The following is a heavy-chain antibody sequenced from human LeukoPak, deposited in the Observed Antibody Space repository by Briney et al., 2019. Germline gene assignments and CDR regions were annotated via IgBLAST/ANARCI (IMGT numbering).Heavy chain of an antibody. CDR1: GGSISSGGYY. Sequence: SETLSLTCTVSGGSISSGGYYWSWIRQHPGKGLEWIGYIYYSGSTYYNPSLKSRVTISVDTSKNQFSLKLSSVTAADTAVYYCARTGIAARLERESPYYFDYWGQGTLVTVSS. CDR3: ARTGIAARLERESPYYFDY. D-gene: IGHD6-6*01. CDR2: IYYSGST. V-gene: IGHV4-31*03. J-gene: IGHJ4*02.